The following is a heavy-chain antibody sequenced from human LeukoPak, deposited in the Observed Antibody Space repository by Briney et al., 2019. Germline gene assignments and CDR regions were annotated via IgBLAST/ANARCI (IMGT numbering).Heavy chain of an antibody. CDR3: ARDQEKGNSGTYYALDY. CDR2: INPNNGGT. D-gene: IGHD1-26*01. V-gene: IGHV1-2*02. Sequence: GASVTVSFTASGYTFTAYYMHWVRQAPGQGLEWMGWINPNNGGTNYAQNFQGRVTMTRDTSISTAYMELSRLRSDDTAVYYCARDQEKGNSGTYYALDYWGQGTLVTVSS. CDR1: GYTFTAYY. J-gene: IGHJ4*02.